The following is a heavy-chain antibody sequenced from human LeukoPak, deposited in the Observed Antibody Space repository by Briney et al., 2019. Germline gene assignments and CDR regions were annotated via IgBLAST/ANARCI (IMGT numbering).Heavy chain of an antibody. V-gene: IGHV4-59*01. CDR2: IYYSGST. J-gene: IGHJ4*02. CDR3: ARVEGNGLND. Sequence: SETLSLTCTLSGASISSYYWSWIPQPPGKGLEWIGYIYYSGSTNYNPSLKSRVTISVDTSKNQFSLKLSSVTAADTAVYYCARVEGNGLNDWGQGTLVTVSS. D-gene: IGHD2-8*01. CDR1: GASISSYY.